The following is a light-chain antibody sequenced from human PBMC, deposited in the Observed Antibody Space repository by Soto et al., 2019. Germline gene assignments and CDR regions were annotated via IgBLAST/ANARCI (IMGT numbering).Light chain of an antibody. CDR1: QSVSSY. Sequence: EIVLTQSPATLSLSPGERATLSCRASQSVSSYLAWYQQKPGQAPRLLIYDASNRATGIPARFSGSGSGTDFTLTISTQEPEDFAVYYCQQRSNSPLFGGGTKVEIK. V-gene: IGKV3-11*01. CDR3: QQRSNSPL. CDR2: DAS. J-gene: IGKJ4*01.